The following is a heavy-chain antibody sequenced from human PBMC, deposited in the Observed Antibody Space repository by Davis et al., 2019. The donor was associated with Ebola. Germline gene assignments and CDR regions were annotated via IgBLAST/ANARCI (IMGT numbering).Heavy chain of an antibody. Sequence: PGGSLRLSCTVSGGSISSYYWSWIRQPAGKGLEWIGRIYTSGSTNYNPSLKSRVTISVDTSKNHFSLKFSSVSAADTAVYYCARTWRSPLFYYYYMDVWGKGTTVTVSS. CDR2: IYTSGST. J-gene: IGHJ6*03. V-gene: IGHV4-4*07. D-gene: IGHD1-1*01. CDR1: GGSISSYY. CDR3: ARTWRSPLFYYYYMDV.